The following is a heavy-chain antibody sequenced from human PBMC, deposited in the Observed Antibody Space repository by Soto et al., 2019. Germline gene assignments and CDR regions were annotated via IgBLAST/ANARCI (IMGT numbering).Heavy chain of an antibody. CDR1: GFAFISYG. Sequence: GSLRLSCAASGFAFISYGIHFFRQAPFKWLEWVAVISYDGSNKYYADSVKGRFTISRDNSKNTLYLLMNSLRAEDTAVYYCAKDGGSYYGMDVWGQGTTVTVSS. J-gene: IGHJ6*02. CDR3: AKDGGSYYGMDV. CDR2: ISYDGSNK. V-gene: IGHV3-30*18. D-gene: IGHD3-16*01.